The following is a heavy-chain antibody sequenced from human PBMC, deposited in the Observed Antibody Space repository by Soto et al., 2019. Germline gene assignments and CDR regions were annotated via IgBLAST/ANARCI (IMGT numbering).Heavy chain of an antibody. J-gene: IGHJ3*02. CDR1: GGAFSGYY. CDR2: INHSGST. CDR3: QGTPGDAFGI. V-gene: IGHV4-34*01. Sequence: QVQLQQWGAGLLKPSENLSLTCAVYGGAFSGYYWCWLRQRPGKGLEWIGEINHSGSTNYNPSLKSRITLSVDTSKNQFSLKLGSVAAADTAVYYCQGTPGDAFGIWGQGTMVTVSS.